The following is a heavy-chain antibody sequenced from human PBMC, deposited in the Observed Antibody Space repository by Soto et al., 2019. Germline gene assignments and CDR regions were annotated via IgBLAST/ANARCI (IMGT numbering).Heavy chain of an antibody. CDR1: GGTFSSYA. D-gene: IGHD3-16*01. CDR2: IIPIFGTA. Sequence: WASVKVSCKASGGTFSSYAISWVRQAPGQGLEWMGGIIPIFGTANYAQKFQGRVTITADESTSTAYMELSSLRSDDTALYFCVRVFDSYGYRGSYIFDSRGKRTLVPVSA. J-gene: IGHJ5*01. CDR3: VRVFDSYGYRGSYIFDS. V-gene: IGHV1-69*13.